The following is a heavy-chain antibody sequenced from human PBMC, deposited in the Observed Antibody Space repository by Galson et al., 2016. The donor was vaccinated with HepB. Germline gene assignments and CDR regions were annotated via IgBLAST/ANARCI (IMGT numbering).Heavy chain of an antibody. Sequence: ETLSLTCIVSGDFFSGGSHYCAWIRQPPGKGLEWLALTVHDGSKYSTPSFRGRVTMSADMANNRFSLSLTSVTAAYTALYYCARGRRGLDFLDHWGQGTMVTVSS. CDR2: TVHDGSK. CDR1: GDFFSGGSHY. J-gene: IGHJ3*01. D-gene: IGHD5-12*01. CDR3: ARGRRGLDFLDH. V-gene: IGHV4-39*01.